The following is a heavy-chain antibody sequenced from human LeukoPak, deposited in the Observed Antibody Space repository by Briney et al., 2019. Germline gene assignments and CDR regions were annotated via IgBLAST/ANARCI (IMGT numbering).Heavy chain of an antibody. CDR3: ARERLVRGHGGFDP. CDR1: GGSISSSNYY. V-gene: IGHV4-39*07. Sequence: SETLSLTCTVSGGSISSSNYYWGWIRQPPGKGLEWIGSIYYSGSTYYNPYLKSRVTISVDTSKNQFSLKLSSVTAADTAVYYCARERLVRGHGGFDPWGQGTLVTVSS. D-gene: IGHD3-10*01. CDR2: IYYSGST. J-gene: IGHJ5*02.